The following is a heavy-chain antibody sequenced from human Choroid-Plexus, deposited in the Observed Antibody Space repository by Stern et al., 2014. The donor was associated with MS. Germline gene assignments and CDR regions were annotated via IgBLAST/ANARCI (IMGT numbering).Heavy chain of an antibody. CDR1: GYIFTGYY. Sequence: QVQLGQSGAEVKKPGASVKVSCKTSGYIFTGYYIHWGRQAPGQGLEWMAWVNPNTGGAKYAQKFQGRVTMNRDTSISTAYVGLSSLTSDDTAVYYCARDQRGITIFGVVTDYYYLGMDVWGQGTTVTVSS. V-gene: IGHV1-2*02. CDR3: ARDQRGITIFGVVTDYYYLGMDV. J-gene: IGHJ6*02. D-gene: IGHD3-3*01. CDR2: VNPNTGGA.